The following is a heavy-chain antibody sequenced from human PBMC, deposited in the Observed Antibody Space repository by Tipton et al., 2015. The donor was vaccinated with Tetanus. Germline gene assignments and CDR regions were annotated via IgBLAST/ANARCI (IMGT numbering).Heavy chain of an antibody. J-gene: IGHJ4*02. Sequence: TLSLTCTVSGGSISSSSYYWGWIRQPPGKGLEWIGTVFHSGTTYYNPSLKSRVTISVDTSKNQFSLKLTPVTAADTAVYYCARWIAVTGTDFDFWGQGTLVTVSS. CDR2: VFHSGTT. CDR1: GGSISSSSYY. CDR3: ARWIAVTGTDFDF. V-gene: IGHV4-39*01. D-gene: IGHD6-19*01.